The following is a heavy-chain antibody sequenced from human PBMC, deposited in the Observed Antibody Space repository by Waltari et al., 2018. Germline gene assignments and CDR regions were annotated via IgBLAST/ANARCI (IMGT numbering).Heavy chain of an antibody. CDR1: GFILSCNA. Sequence: EVELLESGGGLVQPGGSISIYCTPSGFILSCNAMGWVRQAPGKGLECVSGIGSDLNTHYADSVKGRFTISRDNSKNTLYLQMNSLRAEDTALYYCVKDIFRWAFDIWGQGTMVTVSS. CDR3: VKDIFRWAFDI. J-gene: IGHJ3*02. CDR2: IGSDLNT. D-gene: IGHD3-9*01. V-gene: IGHV3-23*01.